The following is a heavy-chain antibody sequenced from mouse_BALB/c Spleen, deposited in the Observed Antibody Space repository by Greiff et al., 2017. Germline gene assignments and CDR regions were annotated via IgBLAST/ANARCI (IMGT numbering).Heavy chain of an antibody. CDR3: AKPGYGNYGAWFAY. D-gene: IGHD2-10*02. V-gene: IGHV2-3*01. CDR2: IWGDGST. J-gene: IGHJ3*01. Sequence: VKLVESGPGLVAPSQSLSITCTVSGFSLTSYGVSWVRQPPGKGLEWLGVIWGDGSTNYHSALISRLSISKDNSKSQVFLKLNSLQTDDTATYYCAKPGYGNYGAWFAYWGQGTLVTVSA. CDR1: GFSLTSYG.